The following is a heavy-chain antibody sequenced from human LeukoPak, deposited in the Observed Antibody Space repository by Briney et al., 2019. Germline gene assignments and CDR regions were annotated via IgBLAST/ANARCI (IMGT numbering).Heavy chain of an antibody. Sequence: GGSLRLSCAASGFIVSSNYMSWVRQAPGQGLEWVSVIYSGGSTYYADSVKGRFTISRDNSKNTLYLQMNSLRAEDTAVYYCARTNMVRGVIQYFQHWGQGTLVTVSS. CDR1: GFIVSSNY. V-gene: IGHV3-53*01. CDR2: IYSGGST. J-gene: IGHJ1*01. CDR3: ARTNMVRGVIQYFQH. D-gene: IGHD3-10*01.